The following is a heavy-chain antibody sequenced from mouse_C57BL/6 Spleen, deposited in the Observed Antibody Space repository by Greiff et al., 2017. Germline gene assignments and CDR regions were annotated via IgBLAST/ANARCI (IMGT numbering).Heavy chain of an antibody. D-gene: IGHD1-1*01. Sequence: EVQLVESGGGLVKPGGSLKLSCAASGFTFSSYAMSWVRQTPEKRLEWVATISDGGSYTYYPDNVKGRSTISRDNAKNNLYLQMSHLKSEDTAMYYVARDGGSSSFDYWGQGTPLTVSS. V-gene: IGHV5-4*01. CDR3: ARDGGSSSFDY. J-gene: IGHJ2*01. CDR2: ISDGGSYT. CDR1: GFTFSSYA.